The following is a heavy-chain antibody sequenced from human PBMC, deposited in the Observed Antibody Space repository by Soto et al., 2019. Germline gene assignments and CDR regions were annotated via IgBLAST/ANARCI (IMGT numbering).Heavy chain of an antibody. CDR3: ATVRWELHDAFDI. J-gene: IGHJ3*02. D-gene: IGHD1-26*01. Sequence: QVQLQESGPGLVKSSQTLSLTCTVSGGSISTGGYYWSWIRQRPGRGLEWIGYIYHSGMTFSNPSLQSRVAISIDTSQNQFPLKLSSVTAADTAVYYCATVRWELHDAFDIWGHGTMVSVSS. V-gene: IGHV4-31*03. CDR2: IYHSGMT. CDR1: GGSISTGGYY.